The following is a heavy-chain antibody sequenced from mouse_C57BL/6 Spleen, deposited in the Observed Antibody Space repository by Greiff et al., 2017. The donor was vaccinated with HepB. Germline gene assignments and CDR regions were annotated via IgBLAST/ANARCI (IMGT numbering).Heavy chain of an antibody. V-gene: IGHV14-4*01. CDR1: GFNIKDDY. CDR3: TTRYYGYDEGYYYAMDY. D-gene: IGHD2-2*01. CDR2: IDPENGDT. J-gene: IGHJ4*01. Sequence: EVQLQQSGAELVRPGASVKLSCTASGFNIKDDYMHWVKQRPEQGLEWIGWIDPENGDTEYASKFQGKATITADTSSNTAYLQLSSLTSEDTAVYYCTTRYYGYDEGYYYAMDYWGQGTSVTVSS.